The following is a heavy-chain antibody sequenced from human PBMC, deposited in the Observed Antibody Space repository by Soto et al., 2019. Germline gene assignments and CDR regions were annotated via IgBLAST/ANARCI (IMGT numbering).Heavy chain of an antibody. Sequence: EVQLVESGGGLVQPGGSLRLSCAASGFTVTSNCLNWVRQAPGKGLEWVSVISVSGGTYYADSVKGRFTISRDNHENTLYLQMNSLRADDTAVYYCARCSPPRGYTGYAYYWGQGTLVTVSS. CDR3: ARCSPPRGYTGYAYY. D-gene: IGHD5-12*01. J-gene: IGHJ4*02. V-gene: IGHV3-66*01. CDR1: GFTVTSNC. CDR2: ISVSGGT.